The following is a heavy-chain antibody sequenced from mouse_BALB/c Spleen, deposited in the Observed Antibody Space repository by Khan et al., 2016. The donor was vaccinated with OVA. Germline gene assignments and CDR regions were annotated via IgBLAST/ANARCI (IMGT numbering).Heavy chain of an antibody. V-gene: IGHV3-6*02. Sequence: EVELVESGPGLVKPSQSLSLTCSVTGYSIISGYFWNWIRQFPGNRLEWMGYIRYDGNSNYNPSLKNRISITRDTSKNQFFLKLNSVTPADTATYYCARGGSSGPAWFAYWGQGTLVTVSA. CDR2: IRYDGNS. D-gene: IGHD3-1*01. J-gene: IGHJ3*01. CDR1: GYSIISGYF. CDR3: ARGGSSGPAWFAY.